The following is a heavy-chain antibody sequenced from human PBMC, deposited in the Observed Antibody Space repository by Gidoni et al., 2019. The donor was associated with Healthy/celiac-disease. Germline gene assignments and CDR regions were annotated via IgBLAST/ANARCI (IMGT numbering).Heavy chain of an antibody. CDR1: GFTFSSYG. Sequence: QVQLVESGGGVVQPGRSLRLSCAASGFTFSSYGMHWVRQAPGTGLEWVAVIWYDGSNKYYADSVKGRFTISRDNSKNTLYLQMNSLRAEDTAVYYCARSSAPTTPPFSMVRGVWLWFDPWGQGTLVTVSS. CDR3: ARSSAPTTPPFSMVRGVWLWFDP. V-gene: IGHV3-33*01. J-gene: IGHJ5*02. CDR2: IWYDGSNK. D-gene: IGHD3-10*01.